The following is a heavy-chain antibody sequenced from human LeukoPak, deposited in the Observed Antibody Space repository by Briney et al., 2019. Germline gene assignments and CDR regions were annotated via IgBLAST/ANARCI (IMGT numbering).Heavy chain of an antibody. CDR2: ISYDGSNK. CDR1: EFTFSSYG. D-gene: IGHD2-2*01. Sequence: GGSLRLSCAASEFTFSSYGMHWVRQAPGKGLEWVAVISYDGSNKYYVDSVKGRFTISRDNSKNTLYLQMNSLRAEDTAVYYCARDASSTSSLFDYWGQGTLVTVSS. CDR3: ARDASSTSSLFDY. V-gene: IGHV3-30*03. J-gene: IGHJ4*02.